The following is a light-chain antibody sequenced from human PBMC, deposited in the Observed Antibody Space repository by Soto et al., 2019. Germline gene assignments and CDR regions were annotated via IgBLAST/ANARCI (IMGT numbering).Light chain of an antibody. Sequence: QSALPQPASVSGSPGQSITISCTGTSSDVGGYNYVSWYQQHPGKAPKLMIYDVSNRPSGVSNRFSGSKSGNTASLTISGLQAEDEADYYCSSYTSSLYVFGPGTKVTVL. CDR1: SSDVGGYNY. J-gene: IGLJ1*01. CDR3: SSYTSSLYV. CDR2: DVS. V-gene: IGLV2-14*01.